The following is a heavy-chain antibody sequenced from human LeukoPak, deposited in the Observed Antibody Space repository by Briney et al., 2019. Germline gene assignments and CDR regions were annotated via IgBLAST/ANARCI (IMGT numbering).Heavy chain of an antibody. D-gene: IGHD6-13*01. J-gene: IGHJ6*03. Sequence: GGSLRLSCAASGFTFDDYGMSWVRQAPGKGLEWVSGINWNGGSTGYADSVKGRFTISRDNAKNSLYLQMNSLRAEDTALYYCARDFGAAAGTLISIQLKYYYYMDVWGKGTTVTVSS. CDR3: ARDFGAAAGTLISIQLKYYYYMDV. CDR1: GFTFDDYG. CDR2: INWNGGST. V-gene: IGHV3-20*04.